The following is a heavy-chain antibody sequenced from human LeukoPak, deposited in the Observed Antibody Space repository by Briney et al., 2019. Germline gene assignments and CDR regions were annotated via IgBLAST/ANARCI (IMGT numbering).Heavy chain of an antibody. Sequence: GASVKVSCKASGYTFTSYDINWVRQATGQGLEWMGWMNPNSGNTGYAQKFQGRVTMNRNTSISTAYMELSSLRSEDTAVYYCARGRKLIVVVPAARYYYYGMDVWGQGTTVTVSS. V-gene: IGHV1-8*01. CDR3: ARGRKLIVVVPAARYYYYGMDV. J-gene: IGHJ6*02. D-gene: IGHD2-2*01. CDR1: GYTFTSYD. CDR2: MNPNSGNT.